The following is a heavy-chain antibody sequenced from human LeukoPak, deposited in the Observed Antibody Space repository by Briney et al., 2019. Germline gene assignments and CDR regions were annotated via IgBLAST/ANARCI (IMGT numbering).Heavy chain of an antibody. CDR2: IFSGGRT. CDR1: GFTVSSND. CDR3: VSAIRNAVDI. Sequence: GGSLRLSCVVSGFTVSSNDMSWVRQARGKGLEWVSVIFSGGRTDYADSVKGRFTISRDNSKSTVYLQMNNLRAEDTAVYYCVSAIRNAVDIWGQGTMVAVSS. V-gene: IGHV3-66*01. J-gene: IGHJ3*02.